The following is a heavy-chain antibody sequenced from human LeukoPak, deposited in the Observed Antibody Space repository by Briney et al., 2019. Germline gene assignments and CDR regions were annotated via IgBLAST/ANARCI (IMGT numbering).Heavy chain of an antibody. J-gene: IGHJ1*01. CDR2: IIPIFGTA. CDR3: ARGFDNDEEWYFQH. V-gene: IGHV1-69*01. Sequence: ASVKVSRKASGGTFSSYAISWVRQAPGQGLEWMGGIIPIFGTANYAQKFQGRVTITADESTSTAYMELSSLRSEDTAVYYCARGFDNDEEWYFQHWGQGTLVTVSS. CDR1: GGTFSSYA. D-gene: IGHD3-9*01.